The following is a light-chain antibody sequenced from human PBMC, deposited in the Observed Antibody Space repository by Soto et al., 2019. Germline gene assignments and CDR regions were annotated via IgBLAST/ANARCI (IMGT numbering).Light chain of an antibody. J-gene: IGLJ3*02. CDR3: TAWDDSLNGWV. CDR1: SSNIGNNA. CDR2: YDG. V-gene: IGLV1-36*01. Sequence: QSVLTQPPSVSEAPGQRVTISCSGSSSNIGNNAVNWYQQLPGKAPKLLIFYDGQLPSGVSDRFSGSRSGTSASLAISGLQSEDEAEYHCTAWDDSLNGWVFGGGTKVTVL.